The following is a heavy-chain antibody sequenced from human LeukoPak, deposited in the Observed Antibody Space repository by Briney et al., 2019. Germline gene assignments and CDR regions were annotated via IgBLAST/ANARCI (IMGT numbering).Heavy chain of an antibody. Sequence: SGGSLRLSCAASGFTFSRYWKHWVRQVPGKGLEWVSRINPDGSTTTYADSVEGRLIISRDNAENTAYLQVNSLRAEDTAVYYCARVLSGSWDWFDPWGQGTLVTVSS. V-gene: IGHV3-74*03. J-gene: IGHJ5*02. CDR2: INPDGSTT. CDR1: GFTFSRYW. CDR3: ARVLSGSWDWFDP. D-gene: IGHD3-22*01.